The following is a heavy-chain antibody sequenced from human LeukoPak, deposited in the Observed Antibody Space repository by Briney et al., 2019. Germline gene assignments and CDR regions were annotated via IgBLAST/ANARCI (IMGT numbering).Heavy chain of an antibody. CDR1: GGSISSYY. J-gene: IGHJ4*02. D-gene: IGHD2-2*01. CDR3: ARRLGGTSTGFDY. V-gene: IGHV4-59*08. CDR2: IHYSGST. Sequence: SETLSLTCTVSGGSISSYYASWMRQPPEKGREWIGSIHYSGSTTYNPSLKSRVTISVDTSKNQFSLKLTSETAADTAVYYCARRLGGTSTGFDYWGQGTLVTVSS.